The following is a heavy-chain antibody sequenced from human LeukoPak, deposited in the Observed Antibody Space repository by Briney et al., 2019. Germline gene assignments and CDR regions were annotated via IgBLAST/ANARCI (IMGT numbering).Heavy chain of an antibody. CDR3: ARTPYSSSTDF. Sequence: PSETLSLTCTVSGGSISSYYWSWIRQPPGKGLEWIGSISYSGSTNYNPSLKSRVTMSVYTSKNQFSLTLTSVTAAATAVCLCARTPYSSSTDFWGQGTLVTVSS. V-gene: IGHV4-59*08. CDR2: ISYSGST. CDR1: GGSISSYY. J-gene: IGHJ4*02. D-gene: IGHD2-2*01.